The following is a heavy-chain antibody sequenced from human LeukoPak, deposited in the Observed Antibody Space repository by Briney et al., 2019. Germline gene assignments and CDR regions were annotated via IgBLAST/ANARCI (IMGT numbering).Heavy chain of an antibody. CDR1: GYTFTNYY. D-gene: IGHD5-18*01. Sequence: GASVKVSCKASGYTFTNYYMHWVRQAPGQGLEWMGIINPRGGSTSYAQKFQGRATMTRDTSTNTVYMDLSSLRSEDTAVYYCAREIGPIQLHLWGSAFDYWGQGTLVTVSS. CDR3: AREIGPIQLHLWGSAFDY. CDR2: INPRGGST. J-gene: IGHJ4*02. V-gene: IGHV1-46*01.